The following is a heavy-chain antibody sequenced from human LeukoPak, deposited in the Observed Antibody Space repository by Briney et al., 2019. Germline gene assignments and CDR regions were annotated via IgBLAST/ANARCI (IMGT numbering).Heavy chain of an antibody. V-gene: IGHV3-23*01. CDR2: IRGST. Sequence: GGSLRLSCAASGFTFNDYAMSWVRQAPGKGLEWVSLIRGSTYYADSVKGRFTISRDNSQNTLYLQMNSLRAEDTALYYCAKDLGGSTDYWGQGTLVTVSS. J-gene: IGHJ4*02. D-gene: IGHD5-12*01. CDR3: AKDLGGSTDY. CDR1: GFTFNDYA.